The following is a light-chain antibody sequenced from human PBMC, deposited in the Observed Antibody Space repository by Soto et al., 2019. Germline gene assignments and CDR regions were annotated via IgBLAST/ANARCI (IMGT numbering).Light chain of an antibody. Sequence: QSALTQPPSVSGSPGQSVTISCTGTSSDVGSYNRVSWYQQPPGTAPKLMIYEVNNRPSGVPDRFSGYKSGNTAYLTISGLQAEDEADYYCSSYTRSNTLFVFGSGTKLTVL. V-gene: IGLV2-18*02. CDR1: SSDVGSYNR. CDR2: EVN. CDR3: SSYTRSNTLFV. J-gene: IGLJ1*01.